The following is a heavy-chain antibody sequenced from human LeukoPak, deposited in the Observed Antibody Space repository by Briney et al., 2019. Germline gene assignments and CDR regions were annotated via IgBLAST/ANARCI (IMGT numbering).Heavy chain of an antibody. CDR2: IYHSGNT. CDR3: AGEVRPDGSARGYYFDY. D-gene: IGHD3-10*01. V-gene: IGHV4-30-4*01. J-gene: IGHJ4*02. CDR1: GGSISSADYY. Sequence: SQTLSLTCTVSGGSISSADYYWSWIRQPPGKGLEWIGYIYHSGNTYYNPSLKSRVTISVDTSKNQFSLKLSSVPAADTAVYYCAGEVRPDGSARGYYFDYWGQGTLVTVSS.